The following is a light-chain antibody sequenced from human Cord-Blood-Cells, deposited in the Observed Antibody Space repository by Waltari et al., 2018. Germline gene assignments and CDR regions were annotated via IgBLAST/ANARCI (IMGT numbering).Light chain of an antibody. CDR3: QQYNNWPPWT. CDR2: GAS. V-gene: IGKV3-15*01. Sequence: EIVMTQSPATLSVSPGERANLSCRASQSVSSNVAWYQQKPGQAPRLLIYGASTMATGIPARFSGSGSGTEFTLTISSLQSEDFAVYYCQQYNNWPPWTFGQGTKVEIK. J-gene: IGKJ1*01. CDR1: QSVSSN.